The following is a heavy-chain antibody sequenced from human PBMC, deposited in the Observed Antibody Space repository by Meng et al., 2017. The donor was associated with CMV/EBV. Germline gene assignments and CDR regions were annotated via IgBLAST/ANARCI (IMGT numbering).Heavy chain of an antibody. CDR2: IDWHDDQ. V-gene: IGHV2-70D*14. D-gene: IGHD4-23*01. CDR1: GFSLSNIGVR. CDR3: ALTMVVTRGFFDY. Sequence: SGPTLVKPTHTLTLTCTFSGFSLSNIGVRVSWIRQPPGKALEWLAHIDWHDDQFYSTSLKTRLTISKDTSKNQVVLTMTNMDPVDTATYYCALTMVVTRGFFDYWGQGTLVTVSS. J-gene: IGHJ4*01.